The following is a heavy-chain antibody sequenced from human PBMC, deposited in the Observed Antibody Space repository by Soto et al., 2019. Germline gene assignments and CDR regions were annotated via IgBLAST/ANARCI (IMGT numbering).Heavy chain of an antibody. CDR3: ARSDGMDV. CDR2: IDPSNSYT. CDR1: GYSFSTYY. J-gene: IGHJ6*02. Sequence: EVQLVQSGAEVKKPGESLRISCKGSGYSFSTYYITWVRQMPGKGLEWMGRIDPSNSYTNYSPSFQGHLTLSADKSINTAYLHWSSLKASDTAVYYCARSDGMDVWGRGTTFTVSS. V-gene: IGHV5-10-1*01.